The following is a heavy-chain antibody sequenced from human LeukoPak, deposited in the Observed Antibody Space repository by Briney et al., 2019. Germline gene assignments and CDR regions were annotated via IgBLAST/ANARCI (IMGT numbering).Heavy chain of an antibody. V-gene: IGHV3-30*02. CDR2: IRYDGSNK. Sequence: GGSLRLSCAASGFTFSSYSMNWVRQAPGKGLEWVAFIRYDGSNKYYADSVKGRFTISRDNSKNTLYLQMNSLRAEDTAVYYCAKSRELHGFVDYWGQGTLVTVSS. D-gene: IGHD1-26*01. CDR3: AKSRELHGFVDY. CDR1: GFTFSSYS. J-gene: IGHJ4*02.